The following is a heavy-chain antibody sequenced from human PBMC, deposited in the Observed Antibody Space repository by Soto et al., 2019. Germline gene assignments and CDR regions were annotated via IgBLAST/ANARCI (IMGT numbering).Heavy chain of an antibody. CDR3: AREFPYYVSSDSYLDY. Sequence: SQTLSLTCAISGDSVSGNSAAWNWIRQSPSRGLEWLGRTYYRSRLYNDYAVSVKSRITVTPDTSKNQFSLHLDSVTPEDTAVYYWAREFPYYVSSDSYLDYWGQGALVTAPQ. V-gene: IGHV6-1*01. J-gene: IGHJ4*02. CDR1: GDSVSGNSAA. D-gene: IGHD3-16*01. CDR2: TYYRSRLYN.